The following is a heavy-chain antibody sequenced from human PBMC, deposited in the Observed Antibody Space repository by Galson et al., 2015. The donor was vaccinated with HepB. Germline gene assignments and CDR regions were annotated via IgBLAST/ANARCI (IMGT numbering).Heavy chain of an antibody. V-gene: IGHV3-33*01. J-gene: IGHJ4*02. CDR3: ARGHNWGLFDS. CDR1: GFIFGSYG. Sequence: SLRLSCAASGFIFGSYGMHWVRQAPGKGLEWVAIIWGDGSNRYYADSVKGRFTISRDNSKNTLYLQMTSLRAEDTAVYYCARGHNWGLFDSSGQGSLVAASS. CDR2: IWGDGSNR. D-gene: IGHD7-27*01.